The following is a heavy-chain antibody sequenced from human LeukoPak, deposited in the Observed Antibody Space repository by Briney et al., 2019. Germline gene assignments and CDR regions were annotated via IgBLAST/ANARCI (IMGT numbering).Heavy chain of an antibody. CDR1: GGTFSSYA. CDR3: ARASRIFGVVIATYYFDY. J-gene: IGHJ4*02. V-gene: IGHV1-69*04. CDR2: IIPILGIA. D-gene: IGHD3-3*01. Sequence: ASVKVSCKASGGTFSSYAISWVRQAPGQGLEWMGRIIPILGIANYAQKFQGRVTITADKSTSTAYMELSSLRSEDTAVYYCARASRIFGVVIATYYFDYWGQGTLVTVSS.